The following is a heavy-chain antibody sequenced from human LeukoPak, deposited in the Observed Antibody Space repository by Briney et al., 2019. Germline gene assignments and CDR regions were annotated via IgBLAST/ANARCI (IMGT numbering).Heavy chain of an antibody. D-gene: IGHD3-10*01. J-gene: IGHJ4*02. Sequence: ASVKVSCKASGYTFTGYYMHWVRQAPGQGLEWIGRINPNSGGTNYAQKFQGRVTMTRDTSISTAYMELSRLRSDDTAVYYCALYGRYGSGEDYWGQGTLVTVSS. V-gene: IGHV1-2*06. CDR2: INPNSGGT. CDR3: ALYGRYGSGEDY. CDR1: GYTFTGYY.